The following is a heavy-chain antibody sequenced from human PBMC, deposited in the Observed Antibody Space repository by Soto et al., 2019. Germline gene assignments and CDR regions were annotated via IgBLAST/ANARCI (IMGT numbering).Heavy chain of an antibody. CDR2: IYSSGST. CDR1: GGSISTYY. J-gene: IGHJ4*02. CDR3: ARGGHDFWSGQFDY. Sequence: QGQLQESGPGLVKPSETLSLTCSVSGGSISTYYCNWIRQPAGKGLEWIGRIYSSGSTNYSPSLKSRDTMSVDTYMNQFSMKLTSVTAADKAVYYCARGGHDFWSGQFDYWGQGTLATVSS. V-gene: IGHV4-4*07. D-gene: IGHD3-3*01.